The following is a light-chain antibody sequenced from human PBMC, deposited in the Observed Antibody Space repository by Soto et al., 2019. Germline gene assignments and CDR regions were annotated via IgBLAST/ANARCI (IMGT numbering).Light chain of an antibody. CDR2: GAS. Sequence: ERVITQSPATLSVSPGERARLCCRASQNVLSNLAWYQQSPGQAPRLRIHGASTRATGLPARFSGSGSGTQFTLTISSLQSEDFAVYYCQQYNNWPITFGQGTRLEI. V-gene: IGKV3-15*01. J-gene: IGKJ5*01. CDR1: QNVLSN. CDR3: QQYNNWPIT.